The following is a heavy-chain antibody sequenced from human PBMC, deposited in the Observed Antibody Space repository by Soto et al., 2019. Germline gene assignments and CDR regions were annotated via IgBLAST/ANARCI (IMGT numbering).Heavy chain of an antibody. CDR1: GFTFSSYS. V-gene: IGHV3-48*02. D-gene: IGHD5-18*01. CDR3: ARDAGYSYGRPDC. J-gene: IGHJ4*02. CDR2: ISSSSSTI. Sequence: EVQLVESGGGLVQPGGSLRLSCAASGFTFSSYSRNWVRQAPGKGLELVSYISSSSSTIYYAASGKGRFTISRDNAKNSMCQQMNSMRYVDTAVYYCARDAGYSYGRPDCWGQGTLVTVSS.